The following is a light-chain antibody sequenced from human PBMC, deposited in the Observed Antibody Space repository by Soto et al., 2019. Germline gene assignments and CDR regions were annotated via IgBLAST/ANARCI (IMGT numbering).Light chain of an antibody. Sequence: GDRVTITCRASQSFSSWLAWYQQNPGKAPKLLIYKTSTLESGVPSRFSGSGSGTEFTLTISSLQPDDFATYYCQQYNSNPLTFGGGTKVEIK. CDR3: QQYNSNPLT. CDR2: KTS. CDR1: QSFSSW. V-gene: IGKV1-5*03. J-gene: IGKJ4*01.